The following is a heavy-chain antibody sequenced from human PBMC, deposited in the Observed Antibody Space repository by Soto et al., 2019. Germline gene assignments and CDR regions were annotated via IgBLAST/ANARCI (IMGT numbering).Heavy chain of an antibody. J-gene: IGHJ4*02. CDR3: ARGRPALPY. CDR2: IKQDGSEK. Sequence: EVQLVESGGGLVQPGESLRLSCTASGFTITTYWMSWVRQAPGKGLEWVANIKQDGSEKYYVDSVKGRFTISRDNAKNSLYLQMNSLRGEDTAAYYCARGRPALPYWGQGTLVTVSS. CDR1: GFTITTYW. D-gene: IGHD2-21*02. V-gene: IGHV3-7*04.